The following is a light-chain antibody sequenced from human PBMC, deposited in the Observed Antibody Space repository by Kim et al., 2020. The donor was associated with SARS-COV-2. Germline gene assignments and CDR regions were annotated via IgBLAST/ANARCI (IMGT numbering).Light chain of an antibody. CDR1: QSVNDW. CDR3: QQYNLYPLT. Sequence: DIQMTQSPSTLSASVGDRVTITCRASQSVNDWLAWYQQKPGRAPQLLIYKAFSLESGVPSRFSGSGSGTEFTLTISSLQADDFGTYYCQQYNLYPLTFGGGTKVEI. J-gene: IGKJ4*01. CDR2: KAF. V-gene: IGKV1-5*03.